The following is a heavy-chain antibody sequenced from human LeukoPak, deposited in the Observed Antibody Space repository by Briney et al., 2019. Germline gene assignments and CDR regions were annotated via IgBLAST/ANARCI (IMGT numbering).Heavy chain of an antibody. CDR2: VYYSGTT. D-gene: IGHD1-26*01. CDR1: GGSISSYY. J-gene: IGHJ4*02. Sequence: PSETLSLTCTVSGGSISSYYWSWIRQPPGKGLEWIGSVYYSGTTYYNTSFKSRITISVDTSKTVLSLKLTSVTAADTAVYFCARRRRLGPSLDCWGQGTLVAVSS. CDR3: ARRRRLGPSLDC. V-gene: IGHV4-59*05.